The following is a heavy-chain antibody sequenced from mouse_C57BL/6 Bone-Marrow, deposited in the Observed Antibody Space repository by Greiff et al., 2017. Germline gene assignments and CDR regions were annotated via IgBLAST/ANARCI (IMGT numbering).Heavy chain of an antibody. V-gene: IGHV1-15*01. J-gene: IGHJ4*01. Sequence: QVQLQQSGAELVRPGASVTLSCKASGYTFTDYEMHWVKQTPVHGLEWIGAIDPETGGTAYNQKFKGKAILTADKSSSTAYMELRSLTSEDSAVYYCTNGTWNYYAMDYWGQGNSVTVSS. CDR3: TNGTWNYYAMDY. CDR2: IDPETGGT. D-gene: IGHD3-3*01. CDR1: GYTFTDYE.